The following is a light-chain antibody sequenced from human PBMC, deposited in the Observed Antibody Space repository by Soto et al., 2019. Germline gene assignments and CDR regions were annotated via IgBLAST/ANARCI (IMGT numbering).Light chain of an antibody. CDR3: QQYNNWPRT. CDR1: QSIGSA. CDR2: GAS. V-gene: IGKV3-15*01. J-gene: IGKJ1*01. Sequence: EIVLTQSPATLSVSPGDRATLSCRASQSIGSAIAWYHQRSGQAPRLLIFGASTRATGIPARFSGSGSGTEFTLTISSLQSEDFAVYYCQQYNNWPRTFGQGTKVDIK.